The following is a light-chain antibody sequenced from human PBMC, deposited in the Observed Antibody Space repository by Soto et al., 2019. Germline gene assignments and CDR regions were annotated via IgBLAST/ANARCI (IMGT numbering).Light chain of an antibody. CDR2: KAS. CDR3: QQYNSYPWT. Sequence: DVQMTQSPSTLSASVGDRVTIACRASQSISSWLAWYQQKPGTAPKLLIYKASTLESGVPSNFSCSESETEFTLTISSLQPEDFSTYYCQQYNSYPWTFGQVTRVDVK. J-gene: IGKJ1*01. V-gene: IGKV1-5*03. CDR1: QSISSW.